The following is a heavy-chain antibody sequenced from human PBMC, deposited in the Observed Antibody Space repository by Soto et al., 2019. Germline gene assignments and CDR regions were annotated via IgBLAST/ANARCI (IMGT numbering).Heavy chain of an antibody. J-gene: IGHJ4*02. Sequence: GSLRLSCAASGFSVSGNYMSWVRQAPGKGLEWVSLIYTGGGTYFADSVKGRFSISRDKSKNTLYLHMNNLRAEDTAVYYCAREQNYYYDTTGFYMGLFDSWGQGTLVTVSS. V-gene: IGHV3-53*01. CDR3: AREQNYYYDTTGFYMGLFDS. CDR2: IYTGGGT. D-gene: IGHD3-22*01. CDR1: GFSVSGNY.